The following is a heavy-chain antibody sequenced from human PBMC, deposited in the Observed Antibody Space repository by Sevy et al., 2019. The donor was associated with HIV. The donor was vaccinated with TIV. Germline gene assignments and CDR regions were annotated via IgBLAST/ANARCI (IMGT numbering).Heavy chain of an antibody. Sequence: GGSLRLSCAASGFTFSDYYMSWIRQAPGKGLEWVSYISSSGSTIYYADSVKGRFTISRDNAKNSLYLQMNSLRVEDTAVYYCARDMGIAVGLWYFDLWGRGTLVTVSS. CDR1: GFTFSDYY. J-gene: IGHJ2*01. D-gene: IGHD6-19*01. CDR3: ARDMGIAVGLWYFDL. V-gene: IGHV3-11*01. CDR2: ISSSGSTI.